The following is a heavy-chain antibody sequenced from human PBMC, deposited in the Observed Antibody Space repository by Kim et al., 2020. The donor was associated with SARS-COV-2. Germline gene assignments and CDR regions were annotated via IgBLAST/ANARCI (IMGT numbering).Heavy chain of an antibody. Sequence: SLKSRVTISVDTSKTQFSLKLSSVTAADTAVYYCARSGLVPAASKVWFDPWGQGTLVTVSS. CDR3: ARSGLVPAASKVWFDP. J-gene: IGHJ5*02. V-gene: IGHV4-34*01. D-gene: IGHD2-2*01.